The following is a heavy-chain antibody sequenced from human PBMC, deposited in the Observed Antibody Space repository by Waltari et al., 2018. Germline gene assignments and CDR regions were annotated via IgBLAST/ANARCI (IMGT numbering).Heavy chain of an antibody. D-gene: IGHD3-9*01. CDR3: ARDLYDIWTGPRRLDY. V-gene: IGHV1-2*02. J-gene: IGHJ4*02. Sequence: QVQLVQSGAEVKKPGASVKVSCKASGYTFTGYYMHWVRQAPGQGLEWMGWINPNSGGTNYAQKFQGRVTMTRDTSISTAYMELSRLRSDDTAVYYCARDLYDIWTGPRRLDYWGQGTLVTVSS. CDR1: GYTFTGYY. CDR2: INPNSGGT.